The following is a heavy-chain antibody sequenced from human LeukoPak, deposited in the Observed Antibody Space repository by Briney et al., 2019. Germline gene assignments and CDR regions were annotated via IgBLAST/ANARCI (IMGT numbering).Heavy chain of an antibody. CDR1: GFTFSTYS. V-gene: IGHV3-21*01. CDR3: VRDFNTVTTAYLQH. J-gene: IGHJ1*01. D-gene: IGHD4-17*01. Sequence: PGGSLRLSCVVSGFTFSTYSMNWVRQAPGKGLEWVSSISSSSRHRYYADSVKGRFTISRDDAKNSVYLQMNSLRAEETAVYYCVRDFNTVTTAYLQHWGQGTLVTVSS. CDR2: ISSSSRHR.